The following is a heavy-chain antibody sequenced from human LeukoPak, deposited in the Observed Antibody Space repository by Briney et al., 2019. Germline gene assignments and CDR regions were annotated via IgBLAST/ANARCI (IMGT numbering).Heavy chain of an antibody. CDR2: INPNSGGT. CDR3: ARVPSGYSSGWYVLGY. D-gene: IGHD6-19*01. V-gene: IGHV1-2*02. CDR1: GYTFTGYY. J-gene: IGHJ4*02. Sequence: ASVKVSCKASGYTFTGYYMHWVRQAPGQGLKWMGWINPNSGGTNYAQKFQGRVTMTRDTSISTAYMELSRLRSDDTAVYYCARVPSGYSSGWYVLGYWGQGTLVTVSS.